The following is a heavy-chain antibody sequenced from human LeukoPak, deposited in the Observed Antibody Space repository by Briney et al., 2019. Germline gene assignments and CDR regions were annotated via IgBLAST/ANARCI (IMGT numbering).Heavy chain of an antibody. Sequence: KPSETLSLTCAVYGGSFSGYYWSWIRQPPGKGLEWXXXXNHSGSTNYNPSLKGRVTISVDTSKNQFSLKLSSVTAADTAVYYCARVGDQYSSSPLNYFDYWGQGTLVTVSS. J-gene: IGHJ4*02. D-gene: IGHD6-13*01. CDR1: GGSFSGYY. V-gene: IGHV4-34*01. CDR2: XNHSGST. CDR3: ARVGDQYSSSPLNYFDY.